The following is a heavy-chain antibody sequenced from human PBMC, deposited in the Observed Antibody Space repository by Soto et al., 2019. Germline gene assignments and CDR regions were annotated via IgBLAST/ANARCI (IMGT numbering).Heavy chain of an antibody. Sequence: ASVKVSCKASGYTFTSYDINWVRQATGQGLEWMGWMNPNSGNTGYAQKFQGRVTMTRNTSISTAYIELSSLRSEDTAVYDCARGGYGSSSEGRGYYYYYYMDVWGKGTTVTVSS. J-gene: IGHJ6*03. CDR3: ARGGYGSSSEGRGYYYYYYMDV. CDR1: GYTFTSYD. CDR2: MNPNSGNT. V-gene: IGHV1-8*02. D-gene: IGHD6-6*01.